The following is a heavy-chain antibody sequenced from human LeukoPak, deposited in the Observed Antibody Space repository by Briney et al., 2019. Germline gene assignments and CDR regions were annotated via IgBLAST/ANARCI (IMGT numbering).Heavy chain of an antibody. V-gene: IGHV4-34*01. Sequence: SETLSLTCVVYGGSFSDYYWSWVRQPPGKGLEWIGEINHSGSTNYNPSLKSRVTISVDTSKNQFSLKLSSVTAADTAVYYCARVGGFLGYRRLDYWGQGTLVTVSS. D-gene: IGHD3-3*01. J-gene: IGHJ4*02. CDR1: GGSFSDYY. CDR3: ARVGGFLGYRRLDY. CDR2: INHSGST.